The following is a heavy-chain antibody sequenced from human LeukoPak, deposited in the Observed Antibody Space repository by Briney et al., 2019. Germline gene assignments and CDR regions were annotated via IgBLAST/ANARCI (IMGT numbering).Heavy chain of an antibody. D-gene: IGHD3-16*01. V-gene: IGHV1-69*04. CDR3: ARVPSWGYFDY. J-gene: IGHJ4*02. CDR1: GGTFSSYA. CDR2: IIPILGIA. Sequence: SVKVSCKASGGTFSSYAISWVRQAPGQGHEWMGRIIPILGIANYAQKFQGRVTITADKSTSTAYMELSSLRSEDTAVYYCARVPSWGYFDYWGQGTLVTVSS.